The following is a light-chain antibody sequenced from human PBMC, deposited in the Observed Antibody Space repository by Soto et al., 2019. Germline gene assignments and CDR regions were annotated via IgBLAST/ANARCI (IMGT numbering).Light chain of an antibody. CDR2: GNS. J-gene: IGLJ2*01. CDR1: SSNIGAGYD. Sequence: QSVLTQPPSVSGAPGQRVTISFTGSSSNIGAGYDVHWYQRLPGTAPKLLIYGNSNRPSGVPDRFSGSKSGTSASLAITGLQAEDEADYYCQSYDSSLSGVFGGGTKVTVL. V-gene: IGLV1-40*01. CDR3: QSYDSSLSGV.